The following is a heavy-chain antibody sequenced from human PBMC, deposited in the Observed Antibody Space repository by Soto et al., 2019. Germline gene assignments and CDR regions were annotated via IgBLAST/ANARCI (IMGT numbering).Heavy chain of an antibody. CDR2: IYPGDSDT. CDR1: GYSFTSYW. Sequence: GESLKISCKGSGYSFTSYWIGWVRQMPGKGLEWMGIIYPGDSDTRYSPSFQGQVTISADKSISTAYLQWSSLKASDTAMYYCARTSRDGYNTYYFDYWGQGTLVTVSS. CDR3: ARTSRDGYNTYYFDY. J-gene: IGHJ4*02. D-gene: IGHD5-12*01. V-gene: IGHV5-51*01.